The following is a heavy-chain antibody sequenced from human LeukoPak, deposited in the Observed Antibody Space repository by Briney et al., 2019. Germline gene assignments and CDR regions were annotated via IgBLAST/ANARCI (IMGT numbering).Heavy chain of an antibody. CDR2: SSAYNGNT. CDR3: AREDSSGWYGLGYFQH. CDR1: GYSFTSYG. Sequence: ASVKVSCKASGYSFTSYGISWVRQAPGQGLEWMGWSSAYNGNTNYAQKLQGRVTMTTDTSTSTAYMELSSLRSEDTAVYYCAREDSSGWYGLGYFQHWGQGTLVTVSS. J-gene: IGHJ1*01. D-gene: IGHD6-19*01. V-gene: IGHV1-18*01.